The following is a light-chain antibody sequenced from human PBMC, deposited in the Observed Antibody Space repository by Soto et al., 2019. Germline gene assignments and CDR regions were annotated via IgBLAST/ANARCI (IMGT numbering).Light chain of an antibody. CDR3: QQHNNYPPYT. Sequence: EIVMTQSPATLSVSPGERATLSCRASQSVSNNLAWYQQKPGQAPRLLIYDASTRATGIPARFSGSGSRTEFSLTISSLQCGDIAIYYYQQHNNYPPYTLGQGTQLQIK. CDR2: DAS. CDR1: QSVSNN. J-gene: IGKJ2*01. V-gene: IGKV3-15*01.